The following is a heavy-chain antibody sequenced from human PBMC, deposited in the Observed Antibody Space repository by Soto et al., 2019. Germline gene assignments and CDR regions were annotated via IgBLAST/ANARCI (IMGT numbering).Heavy chain of an antibody. CDR2: IIPIFGTA. V-gene: IGHV1-69*13. J-gene: IGHJ3*02. Sequence: ASVKVSCKASGGTFSSYAISWVRQAPGQGLEWMGGIIPIFGTANYAQKFQGRVTITADESTSTAYMELSSLRSEDTAVYYCASGGVNGSGRDISGYDAFDIWGQGTMVTVSS. CDR3: ASGGVNGSGRDISGYDAFDI. D-gene: IGHD3-10*01. CDR1: GGTFSSYA.